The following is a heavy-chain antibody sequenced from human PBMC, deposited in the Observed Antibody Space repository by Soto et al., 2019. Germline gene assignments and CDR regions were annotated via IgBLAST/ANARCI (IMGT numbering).Heavy chain of an antibody. Sequence: PGGSLRLSCAASGFTFSSYWMHWVRQAPGKGLVWVSRITNDGSSTSYTDSVKGRFTISRDNAKNTLYLQMNSLRAEDTAVYYCARGGRSMVRRVPLDYWGQGTLVTVSS. V-gene: IGHV3-74*01. CDR1: GFTFSSYW. J-gene: IGHJ4*02. CDR2: ITNDGSST. D-gene: IGHD3-10*01. CDR3: ARGGRSMVRRVPLDY.